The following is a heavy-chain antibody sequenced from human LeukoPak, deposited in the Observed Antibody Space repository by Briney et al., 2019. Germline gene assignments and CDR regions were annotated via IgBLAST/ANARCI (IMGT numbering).Heavy chain of an antibody. D-gene: IGHD4-23*01. V-gene: IGHV4-59*08. Sequence: SGTLSLTCTVSGGSVNSYYWSWIRQPPGQGLEWIGFIYYTGSTNYNPSLKSRVTISVDTSKNQFSLKLTSVTAADTAVYYCARGRWPFDPWGQGTLLTVSS. CDR3: ARGRWPFDP. J-gene: IGHJ5*02. CDR1: GGSVNSYY. CDR2: IYYTGST.